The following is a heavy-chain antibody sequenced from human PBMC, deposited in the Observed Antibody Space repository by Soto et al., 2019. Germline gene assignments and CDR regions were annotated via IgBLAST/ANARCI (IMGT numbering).Heavy chain of an antibody. CDR2: IGTAGDP. CDR1: GFILSGYD. Sequence: EEQLVESGGGLVQPGGSLRLSCVASGFILSGYDMHWVRQATGEGLEWVSAIGTAGDPYYSGSVKGRFTISRGNAENSVYLQMNSQRAGDTAVYYCARAGYDSSGYYFYAMDVWGPGTTVTVSS. J-gene: IGHJ6*02. D-gene: IGHD3-22*01. V-gene: IGHV3-13*05. CDR3: ARAGYDSSGYYFYAMDV.